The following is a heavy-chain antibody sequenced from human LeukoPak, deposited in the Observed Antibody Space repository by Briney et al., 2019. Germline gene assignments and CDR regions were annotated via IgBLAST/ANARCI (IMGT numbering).Heavy chain of an antibody. CDR1: GGSISSYY. CDR3: ARSEDDFWSGSQGSWFDP. Sequence: SENLSLTCTVSGGSISSYYWSWIRQPPGKGLEWIGYIYYSGSTNYNPSLKSRVTISVDTSKNQFSLKLSAVTAADTAVYYCARSEDDFWSGSQGSWFDPWGQGTLVTVSS. V-gene: IGHV4-59*01. D-gene: IGHD3-3*01. CDR2: IYYSGST. J-gene: IGHJ5*02.